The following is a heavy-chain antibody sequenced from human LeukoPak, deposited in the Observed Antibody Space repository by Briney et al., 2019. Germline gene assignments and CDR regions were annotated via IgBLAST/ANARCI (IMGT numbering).Heavy chain of an antibody. V-gene: IGHV4-39*07. CDR2: IYFSGST. J-gene: IGHJ4*02. CDR1: GDSISSANYY. D-gene: IGHD2-2*01. Sequence: KSSETLSITCTVSGDSISSANYYWGWVRQPPGKGLEWIGSIYFSGSTYYNPSLKSRVTISVETSKVQFSLKLSSVTAADTAVYYCARDSCSSTSCRKKFDNWGQGTLVTVSS. CDR3: ARDSCSSTSCRKKFDN.